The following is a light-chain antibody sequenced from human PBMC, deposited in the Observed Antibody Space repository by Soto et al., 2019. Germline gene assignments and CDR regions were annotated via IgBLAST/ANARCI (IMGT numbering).Light chain of an antibody. CDR1: SSDIGAYIY. V-gene: IGLV2-8*01. CDR3: SSYAGSNNFV. CDR2: EVS. Sequence: QSALTQPPCASGSLGQSLTISCTGTSSDIGAYIYVSWYQQHPGKAPKNIISEVSRRPSGVPERFSGSKSGNTASLTVSGFQADDEGHYYWSSYAGSNNFVFGPGTKVTVL. J-gene: IGLJ1*01.